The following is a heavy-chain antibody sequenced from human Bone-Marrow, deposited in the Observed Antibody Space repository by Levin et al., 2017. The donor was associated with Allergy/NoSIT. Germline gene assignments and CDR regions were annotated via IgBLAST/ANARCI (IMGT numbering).Heavy chain of an antibody. CDR1: GFTFRTYD. CDR2: IGGSGSYT. J-gene: IGHJ5*02. Sequence: GGSLRLSCAASGFTFRTYDVTWVRQAPRKGLEWVSSIGGSGSYTYYADSVKGRFTISRDNSKNTLYLQMNSLRAEDTAVDYCAMRSNACYGNVGFDPWGQGTLVTVSS. D-gene: IGHD1-26*01. V-gene: IGHV3-23*01. CDR3: AMRSNACYGNVGFDP.